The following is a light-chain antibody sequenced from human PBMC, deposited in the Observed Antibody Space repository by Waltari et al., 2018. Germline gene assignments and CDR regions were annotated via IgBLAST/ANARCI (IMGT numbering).Light chain of an antibody. CDR3: HQYYYSPVA. CDR2: WAS. J-gene: IGKJ4*01. V-gene: IGKV4-1*01. Sequence: DIVMTQSPDSLAVSLGERATINCKSSQSLFYSSNNKNYLAWYQQKSGQPPKLLIYWASTRDSVVPDLFSGSGSGTDFTLTIDSLQAEDVAVYYCHQYYYSPVAFGGGTKVEIK. CDR1: QSLFYSSNNKNY.